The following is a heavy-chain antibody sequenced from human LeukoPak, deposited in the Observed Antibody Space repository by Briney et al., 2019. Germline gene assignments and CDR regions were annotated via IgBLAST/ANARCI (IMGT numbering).Heavy chain of an antibody. J-gene: IGHJ4*02. D-gene: IGHD3-9*01. CDR3: AREPQHGDESTGYRPLGY. Sequence: ASVKVSCKASGYTFTGYYMHWVRQAPGQGLEWMGWINPNSGGTNYAQKFQGRVTMTRDTSITTAYMELNSLISDDTAVYFCAREPQHGDESTGYRPLGYWGQGTLVTVSS. CDR1: GYTFTGYY. CDR2: INPNSGGT. V-gene: IGHV1-2*02.